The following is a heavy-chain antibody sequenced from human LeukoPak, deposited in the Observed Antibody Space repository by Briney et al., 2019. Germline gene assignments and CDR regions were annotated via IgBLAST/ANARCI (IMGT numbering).Heavy chain of an antibody. CDR3: AIPGGSGYYYNY. Sequence: ASVKVSCKASGYTFTSYGISWVRQAPGQGLEWMGWINPNSGGTNYAQKFQGRVTMTRDTSISTAYMELSRLRSDDTAVYYCAIPGGSGYYYNYWGQGTLVTVSS. J-gene: IGHJ4*02. D-gene: IGHD3-22*01. CDR2: INPNSGGT. CDR1: GYTFTSYG. V-gene: IGHV1-2*02.